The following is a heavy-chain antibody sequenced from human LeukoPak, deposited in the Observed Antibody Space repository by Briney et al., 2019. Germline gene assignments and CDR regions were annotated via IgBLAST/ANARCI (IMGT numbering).Heavy chain of an antibody. CDR1: GDSISSYY. V-gene: IGHV4-4*07. CDR2: IYSCGSH. J-gene: IGHJ5*02. CDR3: ARDGPLGELGYNWFDP. D-gene: IGHD7-27*01. Sequence: PETLSLTCTVSGDSISSYYCSWVRSPAGKGLEWIGRIYSCGSHNYNPSLKRRVTMSVAKPKDQLSLRLSSVTAAGTAVYYCARDGPLGELGYNWFDPWGQGTLVTVS.